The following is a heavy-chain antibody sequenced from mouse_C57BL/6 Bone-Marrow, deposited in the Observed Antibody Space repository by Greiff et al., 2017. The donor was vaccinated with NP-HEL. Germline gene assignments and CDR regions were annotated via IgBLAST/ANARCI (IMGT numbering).Heavy chain of an antibody. Sequence: QVQLKESGAELVKPGASVKISCKASGYAFSSYWMNWVKQRPGKGLEWIGQIYPGDGDTNYNGKFKGKATLTADKSSSTAYMQLSSLTSEDSAVYFCARRGTTVVDYWGQGTTLTVSS. J-gene: IGHJ2*01. CDR2: IYPGDGDT. V-gene: IGHV1-80*01. CDR1: GYAFSSYW. D-gene: IGHD1-1*01. CDR3: ARRGTTVVDY.